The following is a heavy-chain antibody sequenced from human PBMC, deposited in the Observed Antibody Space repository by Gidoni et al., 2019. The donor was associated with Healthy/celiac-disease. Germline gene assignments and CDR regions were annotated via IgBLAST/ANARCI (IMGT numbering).Heavy chain of an antibody. Sequence: QVQLVQSGAEVKKPGASVKVSCKAYGYTFTGYYMHGVRQAPGQGLEWMGRINPNSGGTNYAQKFQGRVTMTRDTSISTAYMELSRLRSDDTAVYYCARGLGRVAARPGNWFDPWGQGTLVTVSS. V-gene: IGHV1-2*06. CDR2: INPNSGGT. CDR3: ARGLGRVAARPGNWFDP. CDR1: GYTFTGYY. D-gene: IGHD6-6*01. J-gene: IGHJ5*02.